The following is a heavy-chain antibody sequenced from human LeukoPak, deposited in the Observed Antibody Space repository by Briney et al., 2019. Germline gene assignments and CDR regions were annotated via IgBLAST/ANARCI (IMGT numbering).Heavy chain of an antibody. D-gene: IGHD3-10*01. J-gene: IGHJ4*02. CDR2: IQQDGTEK. CDR3: AKVAKYYYGSETYYFFEH. CDR1: GFTFSSHW. Sequence: GGSLRLSCAASGFTFSSHWMSWVRQAPGKGLEWVGNIQQDGTEKYYVDSVKGRFTISRDNAKNSLYLQMNSLRVEDTAVYYCAKVAKYYYGSETYYFFEHWGQGTPVTASS. V-gene: IGHV3-7*01.